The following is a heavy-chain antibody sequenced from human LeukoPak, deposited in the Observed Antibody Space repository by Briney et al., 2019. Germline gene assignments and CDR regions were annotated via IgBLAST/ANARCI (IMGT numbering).Heavy chain of an antibody. V-gene: IGHV3-21*04. CDR1: GFTFSSYS. CDR2: ISSSSSYI. Sequence: GGSLRLSCAASGFTFSSYSMNWVRQAPGKGLEWVSSISSSSSYIYYADSAKGRFTISRDNSKNTLYLQMNSLRAEDTALYYCAKSRLSGINDAFDIWGQGTMVTVSS. D-gene: IGHD3-3*01. CDR3: AKSRLSGINDAFDI. J-gene: IGHJ3*02.